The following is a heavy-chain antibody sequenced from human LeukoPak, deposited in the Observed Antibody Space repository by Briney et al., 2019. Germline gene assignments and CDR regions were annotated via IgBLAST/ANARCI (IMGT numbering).Heavy chain of an antibody. CDR3: ARLVVPALNLDY. D-gene: IGHD2-2*01. Sequence: SESLSLTCTVSGGSISSHYWSWIRQPPGKGLECIGYIYHSGSTNYNPSLKSRVTISVDTSKNQFSLKLSSVTAADTAVYYCARLVVPALNLDYWGQGTLVTVSS. J-gene: IGHJ4*02. V-gene: IGHV4-59*11. CDR1: GGSISSHY. CDR2: IYHSGST.